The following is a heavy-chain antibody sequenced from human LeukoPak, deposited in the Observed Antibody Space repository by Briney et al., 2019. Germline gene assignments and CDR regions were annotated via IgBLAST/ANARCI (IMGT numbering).Heavy chain of an antibody. CDR1: GFIFSDYY. J-gene: IGHJ4*02. D-gene: IGHD3-10*01. CDR2: ISSSGSTK. V-gene: IGHV3-11*01. Sequence: RGSLRLSCAASGFIFSDYYMSWIRQAPGKGLEWVSYISSSGSTKYYADSVKGRFTISRDNAKNSYLQMNSLRAEDTAVYYCARDGHAYGRGSPHYWGQGTLVTVSS. CDR3: ARDGHAYGRGSPHY.